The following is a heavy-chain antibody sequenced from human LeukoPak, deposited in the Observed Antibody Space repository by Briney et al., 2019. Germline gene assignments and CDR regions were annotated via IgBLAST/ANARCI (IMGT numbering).Heavy chain of an antibody. J-gene: IGHJ5*02. V-gene: IGHV4-30-4*01. D-gene: IGHD5-18*01. Sequence: SQTLSLTCTVSGGSISSGDYYWSWIRQPPGKGLEWIGYIYYSGSTYYNPSLKSRVTISVDTSKNQFSLKLSSVTAADTAVYYWARDRIQLFNYFDPWGQGTLVTVSS. CDR2: IYYSGST. CDR1: GGSISSGDYY. CDR3: ARDRIQLFNYFDP.